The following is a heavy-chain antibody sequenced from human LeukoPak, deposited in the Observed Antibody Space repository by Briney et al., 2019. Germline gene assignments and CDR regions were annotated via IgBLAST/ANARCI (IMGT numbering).Heavy chain of an antibody. J-gene: IGHJ4*02. CDR1: GDSVGSSVSGNSR. D-gene: IGHD4-17*01. CDR2: IYRSGGT. CDR3: VSDFDDGNYALRY. Sequence: SETLSLTCAVSGDSVGSSVSGNSRWNSVRQTPGKGLECIGEIYRSGGTHYNPALRRRVTMSLDRSKNHLSLNVRSVTAADTAVYYCVSDFDDGNYALRYWGEGTLVTVSS. V-gene: IGHV4-4*02.